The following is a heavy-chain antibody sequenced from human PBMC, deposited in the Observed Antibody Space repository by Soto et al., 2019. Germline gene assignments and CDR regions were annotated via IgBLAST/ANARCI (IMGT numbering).Heavy chain of an antibody. V-gene: IGHV3-30*18. CDR3: AKGSGWYY. CDR1: GFTFSSYG. Sequence: GGSLRLSCAASGFTFSSYGMHWVRQAPGKGLEWVAVISYDGSNKYYADSVKGRFTISRENSKNTLYLQMNSLRAEDTAVYYCAKGSGWYYWGPATLVTVFS. CDR2: ISYDGSNK. J-gene: IGHJ4*02. D-gene: IGHD6-19*01.